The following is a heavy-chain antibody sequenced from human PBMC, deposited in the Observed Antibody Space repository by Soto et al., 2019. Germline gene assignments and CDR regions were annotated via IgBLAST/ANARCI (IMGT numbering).Heavy chain of an antibody. CDR1: GFTFSSYG. D-gene: IGHD3-3*01. Sequence: PGGSLRLSCAASGFTFSSYGMHWVRQAPGKGLEWVAVIWYDGSNKYYADSVKGRFTISRDNSKNTLYLQMNSLRAEDTAVYYCARISDFWSGMGYFDYWGQGTLVTVSS. J-gene: IGHJ4*02. CDR2: IWYDGSNK. CDR3: ARISDFWSGMGYFDY. V-gene: IGHV3-33*01.